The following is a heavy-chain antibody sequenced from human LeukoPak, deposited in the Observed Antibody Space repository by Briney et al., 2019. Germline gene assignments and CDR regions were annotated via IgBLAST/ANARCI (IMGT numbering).Heavy chain of an antibody. CDR2: INHSGST. Sequence: PSETLSLTCAVYGGSFSGYYWSWIRQPPGKGLEWIGEINHSGSTDYNPSLKSRVTISVDTSKNQFSLKLSSVTAADTAVYYCAGGSSGDSSGYFFGYWGQGTLVTVSS. V-gene: IGHV4-34*01. J-gene: IGHJ4*02. CDR3: AGGSSGDSSGYFFGY. CDR1: GGSFSGYY. D-gene: IGHD6-19*01.